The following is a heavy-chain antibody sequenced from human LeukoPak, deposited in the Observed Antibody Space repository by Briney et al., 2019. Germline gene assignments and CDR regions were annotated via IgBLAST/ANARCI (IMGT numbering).Heavy chain of an antibody. CDR3: ARGSDDFWSGYYNNYYYYYYMDV. V-gene: IGHV4-30-4*08. Sequence: PSQTLSLTCTVSGGSISSGDYYWSWIRQPPGKGLEWIGEINHSGSTNYNPSLKSRVTISVDTSKNQFSLKLSSVTAADTAVYYCARGSDDFWSGYYNNYYYYYYMDVWGKGPRSPSP. J-gene: IGHJ6*03. D-gene: IGHD3-3*01. CDR2: INHSGST. CDR1: GGSISSGDYY.